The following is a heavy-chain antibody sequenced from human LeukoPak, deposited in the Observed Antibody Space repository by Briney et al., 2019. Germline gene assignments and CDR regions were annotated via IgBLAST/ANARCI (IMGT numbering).Heavy chain of an antibody. CDR2: MGVSGDNV. D-gene: IGHD4-17*01. CDR1: GFTFRAYG. CDR3: AKDPNGDYVGAFDT. J-gene: IGHJ3*02. Sequence: LGGSLSLSCAASGFTFRAYGVTWVRQAPGKGLEWVSSMGVSGDNVHYADSVKGRFAISRDNSKNTLYLQMNSLRAEGAAVYYCAKDPNGDYVGAFDTWGQGTMVIVSS. V-gene: IGHV3-23*01.